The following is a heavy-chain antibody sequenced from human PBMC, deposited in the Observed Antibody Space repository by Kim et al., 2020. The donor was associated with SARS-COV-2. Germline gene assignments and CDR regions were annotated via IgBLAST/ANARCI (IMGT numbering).Heavy chain of an antibody. CDR2: ISSSGSTI. V-gene: IGHV3-48*03. D-gene: IGHD2-2*01. CDR3: AIINIVVVPAAHSPELFYFYYYMDI. Sequence: GGSLRLSCAASGFTFSSYEMNWVRQAPGKGLEWVSYISSSGSTIYYADSVKGRFTISRDNAKNSLYLQMNSLRAEDTAVYYCAIINIVVVPAAHSPELFYFYYYMDIWGKGTKLTVSS. CDR1: GFTFSSYE. J-gene: IGHJ6*03.